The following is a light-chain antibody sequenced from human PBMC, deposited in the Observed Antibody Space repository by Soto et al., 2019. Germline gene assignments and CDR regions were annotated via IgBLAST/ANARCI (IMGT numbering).Light chain of an antibody. J-gene: IGKJ4*01. CDR2: AAS. Sequence: AIQMTQSPYSLSASVGDRVTITCRASQGIRNDLGWYQQKPGKAPKLLIYAASSLQSGVPSRFSGSGSGTDFTLTISSLQPEDFATYYCLQDYNSLTFGGGTKVEIK. CDR1: QGIRND. CDR3: LQDYNSLT. V-gene: IGKV1-6*01.